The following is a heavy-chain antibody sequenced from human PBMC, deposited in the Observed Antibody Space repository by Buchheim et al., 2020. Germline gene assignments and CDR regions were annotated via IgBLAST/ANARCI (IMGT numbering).Heavy chain of an antibody. CDR3: ARGDDYGDTYFDY. J-gene: IGHJ4*02. CDR2: ISSSSSTI. CDR1: GFTFSSYS. D-gene: IGHD4-17*01. Sequence: EVQLVESGGGLVQPGGSLRLSCAASGFTFSSYSMNWVRQAPGKGLEWVSYISSSSSTIYYADSVKGRFTISSDNAKNSLYLQMNSLRAEDTAVYYCARGDDYGDTYFDYWGQGTL. V-gene: IGHV3-48*01.